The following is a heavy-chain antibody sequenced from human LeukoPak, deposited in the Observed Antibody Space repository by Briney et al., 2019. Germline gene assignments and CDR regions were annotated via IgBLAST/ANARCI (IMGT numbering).Heavy chain of an antibody. Sequence: ASVKVSCKASGYTFTSYDINWVRHATGQGLEWMGWMSPNSGDTGYAQKFQGRVTMTRDTSISTAFMELTSLKSEDTAVYYCVKGPPNRGFDLRGQGGLVTVSS. CDR2: MSPNSGDT. CDR3: VKGPPNRGFDL. V-gene: IGHV1-8*01. CDR1: GYTFTSYD. J-gene: IGHJ4*02. D-gene: IGHD7-27*01.